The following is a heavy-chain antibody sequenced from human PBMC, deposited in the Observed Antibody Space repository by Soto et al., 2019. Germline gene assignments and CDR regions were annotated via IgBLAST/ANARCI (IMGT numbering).Heavy chain of an antibody. Sequence: ESGGGVVQPGRSLRLSCAASGFTFSRYAMHWVRQAPGKGLEWVAVISYDGSNKYYADSVKGRFTISRDNSKNPLYLQMNSLRAEDTAVYYCAREYSSSWYPDYYYGMDVWGQGTTVTVAS. D-gene: IGHD6-13*01. CDR2: ISYDGSNK. CDR1: GFTFSRYA. CDR3: AREYSSSWYPDYYYGMDV. J-gene: IGHJ6*02. V-gene: IGHV3-30-3*01.